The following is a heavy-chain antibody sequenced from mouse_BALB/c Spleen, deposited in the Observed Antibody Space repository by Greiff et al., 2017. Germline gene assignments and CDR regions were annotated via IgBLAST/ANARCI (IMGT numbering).Heavy chain of an antibody. Sequence: QVQLQQSGPELVKPGASVRISCKASGYTFTSYDINWVRQRPEQGLEWIGWIFPGDGSTKYNEKFKGKATLTTDKSSSTAYMQLSRLTSEDSAVYFCARSMIATGYWYFDVWGAGTTVTVSS. D-gene: IGHD2-4*01. V-gene: IGHV1S56*01. J-gene: IGHJ1*01. CDR2: IFPGDGST. CDR1: GYTFTSYD. CDR3: ARSMIATGYWYFDV.